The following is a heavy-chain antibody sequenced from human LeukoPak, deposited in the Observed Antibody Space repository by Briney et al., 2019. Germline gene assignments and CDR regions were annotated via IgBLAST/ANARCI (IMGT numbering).Heavy chain of an antibody. CDR3: ARSHQRVGIEDY. CDR1: GFTFSSYS. V-gene: IGHV3-48*04. CDR2: ISSSSSTI. J-gene: IGHJ4*02. D-gene: IGHD1-26*01. Sequence: GGSLRLSCAASGFTFSSYSMNWVRQAPGKGLGWLPYISSSSSTIYYADSVRGRFTISRDNAKNSLYLQINSLRADDTAVYYCARSHQRVGIEDYWGQGTLVTVSS.